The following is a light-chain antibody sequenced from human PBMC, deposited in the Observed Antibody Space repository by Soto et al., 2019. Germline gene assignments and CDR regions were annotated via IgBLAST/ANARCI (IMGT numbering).Light chain of an antibody. J-gene: IGLJ2*01. CDR1: SSNIGAGYD. CDR3: QSYDSSLSGYVV. Sequence: QSVLTQPPSVSGAPGQRVTISCTGSSSNIGAGYDVHWYQQLPGTAPKLLIYGNSNRPSGXXXXXSGSKSGTSASLAITGXXXXXXXXXYCQSYDSSLSGYVVFGGGTKLTVL. CDR2: GNS. V-gene: IGLV1-40*01.